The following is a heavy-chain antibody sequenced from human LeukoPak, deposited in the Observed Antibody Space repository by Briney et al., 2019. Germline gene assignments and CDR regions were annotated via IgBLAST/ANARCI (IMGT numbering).Heavy chain of an antibody. Sequence: SVKVSCKASGGTFSSYAISWVRQAPGQGLEWMGRIIPIFGIANYAQKFQGRVTITADKSTSTAYMELSSLRSEDTAVYYCARETSTIFGVVITHNWFDPWGHGTLVTVSS. CDR3: ARETSTIFGVVITHNWFDP. CDR1: GGTFSSYA. V-gene: IGHV1-69*04. J-gene: IGHJ5*02. D-gene: IGHD3-3*01. CDR2: IIPIFGIA.